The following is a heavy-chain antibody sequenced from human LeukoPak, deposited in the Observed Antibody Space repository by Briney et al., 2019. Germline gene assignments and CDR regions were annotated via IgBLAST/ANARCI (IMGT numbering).Heavy chain of an antibody. CDR2: IYPGDSDA. V-gene: IGHV5-51*01. Sequence: GESLKISCKGSGYSFTNYWIGWVRQMPGKGLEWMGIIYPGDSDARYSPSFQGQVTISADKSISTAYLQWSSLKASDTAMYYCARLGVGGYDGWGHFDYWGQGTLVTVSS. CDR3: ARLGVGGYDGWGHFDY. CDR1: GYSFTNYW. J-gene: IGHJ4*02. D-gene: IGHD5-12*01.